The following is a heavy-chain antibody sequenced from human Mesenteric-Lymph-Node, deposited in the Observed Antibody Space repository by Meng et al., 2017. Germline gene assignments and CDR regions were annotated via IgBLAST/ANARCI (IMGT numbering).Heavy chain of an antibody. Sequence: GESLKISCAASGFIFSSYSMNWVRQAPGKGPEWVSSISRSDRYKYYADSVKGRFTISRDNAKNSLYLQMNSLRAEDTAVYYCARGRQADFWSGYLTHYYYYGMDVWGQGTTVTVSS. J-gene: IGHJ6*02. D-gene: IGHD3-3*01. CDR3: ARGRQADFWSGYLTHYYYYGMDV. CDR1: GFIFSSYS. CDR2: ISRSDRYK. V-gene: IGHV3-21*01.